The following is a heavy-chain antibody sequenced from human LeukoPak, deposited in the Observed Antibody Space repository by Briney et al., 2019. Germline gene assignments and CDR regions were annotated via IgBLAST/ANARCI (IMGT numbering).Heavy chain of an antibody. D-gene: IGHD6-6*01. V-gene: IGHV3-23*01. CDR2: ISVSGADT. Sequence: GGSLRLSCAASGFTFPNYVMTWVRQAPGKGLEWVSGISVSGADTYYADPVKGRFTISGDNSKNTVSLRMNSLRAEDSSVYYCASRKEYTTSSVFYWGQGTLVTVSS. CDR1: GFTFPNYV. CDR3: ASRKEYTTSSVFY. J-gene: IGHJ4*02.